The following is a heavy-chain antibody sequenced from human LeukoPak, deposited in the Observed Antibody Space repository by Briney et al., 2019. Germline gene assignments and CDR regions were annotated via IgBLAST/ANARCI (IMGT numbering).Heavy chain of an antibody. CDR3: ARKGRYCSSTNCPFDY. D-gene: IGHD2-2*01. J-gene: IGHJ4*02. V-gene: IGHV5-51*01. CDR2: IYPGDSDT. Sequence: GESLKISCKGSGYTFTNYWIGWVRQMPGKGLEWMGIIYPGDSDTRYTPSFQGQVTISADKSISTAYLQWSSLKASDTAMYYCARKGRYCSSTNCPFDYWGQGTLVTVSS. CDR1: GYTFTNYW.